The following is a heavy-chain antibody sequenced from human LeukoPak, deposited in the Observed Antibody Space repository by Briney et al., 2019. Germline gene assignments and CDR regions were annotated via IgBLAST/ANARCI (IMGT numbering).Heavy chain of an antibody. CDR3: ARSCSSTSCFLGAEYFQH. J-gene: IGHJ1*01. CDR1: GYTFTSYG. CDR2: ISAYNGNT. V-gene: IGHV1-18*01. D-gene: IGHD2-2*01. Sequence: ASVKVSCKASGYTFTSYGISWVRQAPGQGLEWMGWISAYNGNTNYAQKLQGRVTMTTDTSTSTAYMELRSLRSDDTAVYYCARSCSSTSCFLGAEYFQHWGQGTLVTVSS.